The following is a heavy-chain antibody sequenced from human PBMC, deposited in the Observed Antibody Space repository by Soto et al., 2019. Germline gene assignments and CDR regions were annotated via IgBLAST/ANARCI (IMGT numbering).Heavy chain of an antibody. CDR1: GFTFSDYY. J-gene: IGHJ5*02. CDR3: ARPPAAPQGWWFDP. V-gene: IGHV3-11*01. D-gene: IGHD2-2*01. Sequence: GGSLRLSCAASGFTFSDYYMSWIRQAPGKGLEWVSYISSSGSTIYYADSVKGRFTISRDNAKNSLYLQMNSLRAEDTAVYYCARPPAAPQGWWFDPWGQGTLVTVSS. CDR2: ISSSGSTI.